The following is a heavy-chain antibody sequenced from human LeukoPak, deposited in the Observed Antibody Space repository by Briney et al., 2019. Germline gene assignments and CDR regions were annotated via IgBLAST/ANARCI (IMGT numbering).Heavy chain of an antibody. CDR1: GYTFTSYD. D-gene: IGHD3-3*01. CDR3: AREELVLRFLEWLLLGLDY. Sequence: ASVKVSCKASGYTFTSYDINWVRQATGQGLEWMGWMNPNSGGTNYAQKFQGRVTMTRDTSISTAYMELSRLRSDDTAVYYCAREELVLRFLEWLLLGLDYWGQGTLVTVSS. J-gene: IGHJ4*02. V-gene: IGHV1-2*02. CDR2: MNPNSGGT.